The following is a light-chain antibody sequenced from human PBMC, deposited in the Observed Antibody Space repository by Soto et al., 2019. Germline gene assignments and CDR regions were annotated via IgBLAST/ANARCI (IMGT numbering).Light chain of an antibody. Sequence: QSALTQPASVSGSPGQSITISCTGTNRDVGGYDFVSWYQQHPGKAPKLMIYDVRDRPSGVSNRFSGSKSGNTASLTISGVQADDEADYYCSSYTASSTLVFGTGTKVTVL. J-gene: IGLJ1*01. CDR1: NRDVGGYDF. V-gene: IGLV2-14*01. CDR2: DVR. CDR3: SSYTASSTLV.